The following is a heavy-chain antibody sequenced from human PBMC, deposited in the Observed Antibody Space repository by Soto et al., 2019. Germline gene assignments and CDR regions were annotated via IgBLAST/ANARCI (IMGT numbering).Heavy chain of an antibody. V-gene: IGHV3-7*03. Sequence: GGSLRLSCAVSGFTFTSYSMSWVRQSPGEGLEWVANIQQDGSEKYYVDSVKGRFTISRDNAKNSLYLQMNSLRAEDTAVYYCARDLPGYCTTTDCYSYFDHWGQGTLVTVSS. D-gene: IGHD2-2*02. CDR3: ARDLPGYCTTTDCYSYFDH. CDR1: GFTFTSYS. CDR2: IQQDGSEK. J-gene: IGHJ4*02.